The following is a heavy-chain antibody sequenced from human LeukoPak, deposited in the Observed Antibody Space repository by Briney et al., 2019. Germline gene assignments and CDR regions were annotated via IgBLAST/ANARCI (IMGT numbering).Heavy chain of an antibody. CDR1: GYTFTSYG. D-gene: IGHD3-9*01. CDR3: ARAGSYDILTYYYYGMDV. Sequence: ASVKVSCKASGYTFTSYGISWVRQAPVQGLEWMGWISAYNGNTNYAQKLQGRVTMTTDTSTSTAYMELRSLRSDDTAVYYCARAGSYDILTYYYYGMDVWGQGTTVTVSS. CDR2: ISAYNGNT. J-gene: IGHJ6*02. V-gene: IGHV1-18*01.